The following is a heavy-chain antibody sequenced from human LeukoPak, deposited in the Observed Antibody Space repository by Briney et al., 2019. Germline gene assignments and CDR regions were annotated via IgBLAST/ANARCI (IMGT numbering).Heavy chain of an antibody. CDR2: IYYSGST. J-gene: IGHJ4*02. CDR3: ARGDDIPMFFDY. Sequence: SETLSLTCTVSGYSISSGYYWGWIRQPPGKGLEWIGSIYYSGSTYYNPSLKSRVTISVDTSKNQFSLKLSSVTAADTAVYYCARGDDIPMFFDYWGQGTLVTVSS. D-gene: IGHD3-9*01. V-gene: IGHV4-38-2*02. CDR1: GYSISSGYY.